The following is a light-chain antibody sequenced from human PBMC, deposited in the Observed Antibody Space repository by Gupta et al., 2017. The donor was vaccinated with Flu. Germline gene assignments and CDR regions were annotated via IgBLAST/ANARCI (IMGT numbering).Light chain of an antibody. CDR1: SDVGGFNF. V-gene: IGLV2-14*01. Sequence: SDVGGFNFVSWYQQHPGKAPKLMISEVTNRPPGVSNRFSGSKSGSTASLTISGLQAEDEADYYCSSYAYSSAILFGGGTKLTVL. CDR2: EVT. CDR3: SSYAYSSAIL. J-gene: IGLJ3*02.